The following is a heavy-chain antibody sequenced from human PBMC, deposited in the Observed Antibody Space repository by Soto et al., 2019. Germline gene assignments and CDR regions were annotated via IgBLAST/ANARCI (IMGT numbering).Heavy chain of an antibody. CDR2: ISSSDSSSGSTE. CDR1: GFSCSDYY. CDR3: ARGNYDFWSGTFDP. D-gene: IGHD3-3*01. Sequence: GGSLRLSCAASGFSCSDYYMSWIRQAPGKGLEWVSYISSSDSSSGSTEYYADSVKGRFTISRDNSKNTLYLQMGSLRAEDMAVYYCARGNYDFWSGTFDPWGQGTLVTVSS. V-gene: IGHV3-11*04. J-gene: IGHJ5*02.